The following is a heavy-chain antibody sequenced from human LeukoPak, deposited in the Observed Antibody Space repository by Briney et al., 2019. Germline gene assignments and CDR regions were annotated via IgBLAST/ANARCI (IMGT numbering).Heavy chain of an antibody. CDR3: GKYGGSGWVIDY. D-gene: IGHD6-19*01. J-gene: IGHJ4*02. CDR2: IYDTGGT. CDR1: GGSISSNY. V-gene: IGHV4-59*08. Sequence: PSETLSLTCTVSGGSISSNYWTWIRQPPGKGLEYIGYIYDTGGTNYNPSLKSRVTISVDTSKNQFSLKLSSVTAADTAVYFCGKYGGSGWVIDYWGQGTLVTVSS.